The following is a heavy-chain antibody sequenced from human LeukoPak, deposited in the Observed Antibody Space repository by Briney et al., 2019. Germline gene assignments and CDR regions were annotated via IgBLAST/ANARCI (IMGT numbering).Heavy chain of an antibody. CDR1: EFTFNSYA. CDR3: ARGARGSGWRVFDI. Sequence: GGSLRLSCAASEFTFNSYAMHWVRQPPGKGLEWVAVMSYDGSNGYYADSVKGRFTISRDNSKNTLYLQMNSLRAEDTAVYYCARGARGSGWRVFDIWGQGTMVTVSS. CDR2: MSYDGSNG. J-gene: IGHJ3*02. V-gene: IGHV3-30*04. D-gene: IGHD6-19*01.